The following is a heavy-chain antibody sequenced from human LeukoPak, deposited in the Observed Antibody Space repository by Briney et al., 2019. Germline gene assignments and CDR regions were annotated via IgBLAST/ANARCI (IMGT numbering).Heavy chain of an antibody. D-gene: IGHD6-13*01. J-gene: IGHJ4*02. CDR1: GYTFTGYY. CDR2: INPNSGGT. CDR3: ARGGSNSWYPKAIDY. Sequence: ASVKVSCKASGYTFTGYYMHWVRQAPGQGLEWMGRINPNSGGTNYAQKFQGRVTMTRDTSISTAYMELSRLRSDDTAVYYCARGGSNSWYPKAIDYWGQGTLVTVSS. V-gene: IGHV1-2*06.